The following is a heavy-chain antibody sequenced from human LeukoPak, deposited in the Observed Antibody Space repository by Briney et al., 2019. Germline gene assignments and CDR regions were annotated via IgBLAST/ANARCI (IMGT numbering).Heavy chain of an antibody. Sequence: ASVKVSCKASGYTFTGYYMHWVRQAPGQGLEWMGWINPNSGGTDYAQKFQGRVTMTRDTSISTAYMELSRLRSDDTAVYYCATKSPYPRRYYYYGMDVWGQGTTVTVSS. J-gene: IGHJ6*02. D-gene: IGHD1-1*01. V-gene: IGHV1-2*02. CDR3: ATKSPYPRRYYYYGMDV. CDR2: INPNSGGT. CDR1: GYTFTGYY.